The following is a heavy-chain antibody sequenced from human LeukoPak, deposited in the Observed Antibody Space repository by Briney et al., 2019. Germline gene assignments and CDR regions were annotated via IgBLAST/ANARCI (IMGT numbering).Heavy chain of an antibody. CDR3: ARGGLWLRVFDY. CDR2: INHSGST. D-gene: IGHD5-18*01. Sequence: SETLSLTCAVYGGSFSGYYWSWIRQPPGKGLEWIGEINHSGSTNYNPSLKSRVTISVDTSKNQFSLKLSSVTAADTAVYYCARGGLWLRVFDYWGQGTLVTVSS. J-gene: IGHJ4*02. V-gene: IGHV4-34*01. CDR1: GGSFSGYY.